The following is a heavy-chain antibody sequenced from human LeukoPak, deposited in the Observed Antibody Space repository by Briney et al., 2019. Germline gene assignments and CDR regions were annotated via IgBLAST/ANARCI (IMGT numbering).Heavy chain of an antibody. Sequence: GASVKVSCKASGYTFTSYAMNWVRQAPGQGLEWMGWINTNTGNPTYAQGFTGRFVFSLDTSVSTAYLQISSLKAEDTAVYYCARRSSGYYYYYYMDVWGKGTTVTVSS. CDR2: INTNTGNP. CDR3: ARRSSGYYYYYYMDV. J-gene: IGHJ6*03. CDR1: GYTFTSYA. V-gene: IGHV7-4-1*02.